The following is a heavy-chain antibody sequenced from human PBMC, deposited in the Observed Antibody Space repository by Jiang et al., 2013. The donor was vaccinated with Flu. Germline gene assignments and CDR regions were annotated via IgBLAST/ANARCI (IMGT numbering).Heavy chain of an antibody. CDR3: ARDQGLRWYYFDY. CDR1: GGTFSSYA. D-gene: IGHD4-23*01. CDR2: IIPILGIA. Sequence: GGTFSSYAISWVRQAPGQGLEWMGRIIPILGIANYAQKFQGRVTITADKSTSTAYMELSSLRSEDTAVYYCARDQGLRWYYFDYWGQGTLVTVSS. J-gene: IGHJ4*02. V-gene: IGHV1-69*04.